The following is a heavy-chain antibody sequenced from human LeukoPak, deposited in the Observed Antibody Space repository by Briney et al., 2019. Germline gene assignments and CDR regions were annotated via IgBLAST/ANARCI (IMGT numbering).Heavy chain of an antibody. J-gene: IGHJ3*02. D-gene: IGHD2-2*01. Sequence: GGSLRLSCAAPGFTFSKYAMHWVRQAPGKGLNWMAVISYDGINQYYPDSVKGRFTISRDNAKNTLSLQMNSLRAEDTAVYYCVREGFCSTTKCPRAFDIWGQGTMVTVPS. CDR2: ISYDGINQ. CDR3: VREGFCSTTKCPRAFDI. CDR1: GFTFSKYA. V-gene: IGHV3-30*01.